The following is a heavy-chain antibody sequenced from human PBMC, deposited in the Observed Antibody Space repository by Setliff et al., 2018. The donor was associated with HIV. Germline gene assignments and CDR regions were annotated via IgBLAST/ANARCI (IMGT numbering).Heavy chain of an antibody. CDR3: ASYYGADEPSYYFDF. CDR2: IYYNGHT. Sequence: KPSETLSLTCAVSSGSISPYYWSWIRQPPGRGLEWIGFIYYNGHTNYSPSLKSRVTISLDSSKDQFSLKLSSVTAADTAVYYCASYYGADEPSYYFDFWGQGTQVTVSS. CDR1: SGSISPYY. D-gene: IGHD3-22*01. V-gene: IGHV4-59*08. J-gene: IGHJ4*02.